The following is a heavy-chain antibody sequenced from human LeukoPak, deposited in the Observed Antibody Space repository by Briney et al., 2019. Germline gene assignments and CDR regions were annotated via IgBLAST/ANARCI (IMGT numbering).Heavy chain of an antibody. CDR1: GFTFSSYA. V-gene: IGHV3-23*01. CDR2: ISGSGGST. Sequence: PGGSLRLSCAASGFTFSSYAMSWVRQAPGKGLEWVSAISGSGGSTHYADSVKGRFTISRDNSKNTLYLQMNSLRAEDTAVYYCAKDRGRWLQLETFDYWGQGTLVTVSS. CDR3: AKDRGRWLQLETFDY. D-gene: IGHD5-24*01. J-gene: IGHJ4*02.